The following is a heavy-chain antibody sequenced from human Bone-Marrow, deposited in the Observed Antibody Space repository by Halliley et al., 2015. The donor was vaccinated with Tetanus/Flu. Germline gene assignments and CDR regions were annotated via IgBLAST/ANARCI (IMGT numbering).Heavy chain of an antibody. CDR1: GFTFSSYW. V-gene: IGHV3-74*01. J-gene: IGHJ4*02. Sequence: SLRLSCAASGFTFSSYWMYWVRQAPGKGLVWVSHVNYDGSITNYADSVKGRFTISRDNAKNTLYLQMNSLRVEDTAVYYCARVPSGKTLDYWGQGTLVTFSS. D-gene: IGHD1-26*01. CDR3: ARVPSGKTLDY. CDR2: VNYDGSIT.